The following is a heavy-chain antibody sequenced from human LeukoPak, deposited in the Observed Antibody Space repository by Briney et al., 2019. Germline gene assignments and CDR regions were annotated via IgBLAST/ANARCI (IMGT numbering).Heavy chain of an antibody. CDR3: ARERRGYYMDV. CDR2: INAGNGNT. J-gene: IGHJ6*03. Sequence: ASVKVSCKASGYTFTSYAMHWVRQAPGQRLEWMGWINAGNGNTKYSQKFQGRVTITRDTSASTAYMELSSLRSDDTAVYYCARERRGYYMDVWGKGTTVTVSS. CDR1: GYTFTSYA. V-gene: IGHV1-3*01. D-gene: IGHD1-1*01.